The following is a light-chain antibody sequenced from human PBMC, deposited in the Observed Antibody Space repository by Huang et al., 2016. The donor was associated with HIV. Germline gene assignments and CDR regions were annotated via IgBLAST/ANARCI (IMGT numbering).Light chain of an antibody. CDR2: RAS. CDR3: QQYNTYLYT. Sequence: DIQMTQSPSTLSASVGDRVTITCRASQNINTRLSWYQQKPGKAPDLLIDRASSLDVGAQSRFTGSGSGTEFTLTITSLQPDDLGTYYCQQYNTYLYTFGQGTKLEI. CDR1: QNINTR. V-gene: IGKV1-5*03. J-gene: IGKJ2*01.